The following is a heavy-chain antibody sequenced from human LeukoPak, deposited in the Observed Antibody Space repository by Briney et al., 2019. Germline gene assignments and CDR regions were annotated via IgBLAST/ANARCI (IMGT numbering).Heavy chain of an antibody. CDR1: GYSISSGYY. D-gene: IGHD3-10*01. Sequence: PSETLPLTCAVSGYSISSGYYWGWIRQPPGKGLEWIGSIYHSGSTYYNPSLKSRVTISVDTSKNQFSLKLSSVTAADTAVYYCASLYYYGSGSYPEYFQHWGQGTLVTVSS. J-gene: IGHJ1*01. CDR2: IYHSGST. V-gene: IGHV4-38-2*01. CDR3: ASLYYYGSGSYPEYFQH.